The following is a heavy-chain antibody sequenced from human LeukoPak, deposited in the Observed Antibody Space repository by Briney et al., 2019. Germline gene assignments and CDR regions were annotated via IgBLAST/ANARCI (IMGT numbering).Heavy chain of an antibody. J-gene: IGHJ5*02. D-gene: IGHD6-13*01. Sequence: SQTLSLTCAISGGSISNSGVAWIWIRQSPSRGLEWLGRTYYRSKWYNDYAVSLKSRIAINPDTAKNQFSLQLNSVTPDDTGVSYYLRDAGPGPLFDLWGLGTLVTVSS. CDR2: TYYRSKWYN. V-gene: IGHV6-1*01. CDR3: LRDAGPGPLFDL. CDR1: GGSISNSGVA.